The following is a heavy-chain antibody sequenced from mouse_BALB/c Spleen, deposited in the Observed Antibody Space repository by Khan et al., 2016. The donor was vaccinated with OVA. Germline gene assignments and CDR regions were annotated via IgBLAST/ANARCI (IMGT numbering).Heavy chain of an antibody. J-gene: IGHJ2*01. V-gene: IGHV3-2*02. D-gene: IGHD2-14*01. Sequence: EVQLQESGPGLVKPSQSLSLTCTVTAYSITSDYAWTWIRQFPGNKLEWMGYISYSGSTSYNPSLKSRISITRDTSKNQFFLQLISVTTEETATYYCACIRFYYRYSFFEYGGQGTTLTVSS. CDR3: ACIRFYYRYSFFEY. CDR2: ISYSGST. CDR1: AYSITSDYA.